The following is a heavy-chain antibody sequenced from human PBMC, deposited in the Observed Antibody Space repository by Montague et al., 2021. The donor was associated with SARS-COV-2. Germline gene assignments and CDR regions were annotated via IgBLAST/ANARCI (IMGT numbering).Heavy chain of an antibody. V-gene: IGHV2-70*01. D-gene: IGHD6-13*01. J-gene: IGHJ4*02. Sequence: PALVTPTQTLTLTCTFSGFSLSTSGMCVSWIRQPPGKALEWLALIDWDDDKYYSTSLKTRLTISKDASKNQVVLTMTNVDPVDTATYYCARIGSSSWPAFDYWGQGTLVTVSS. CDR3: ARIGSSSWPAFDY. CDR1: GFSLSTSGMC. CDR2: IDWDDDK.